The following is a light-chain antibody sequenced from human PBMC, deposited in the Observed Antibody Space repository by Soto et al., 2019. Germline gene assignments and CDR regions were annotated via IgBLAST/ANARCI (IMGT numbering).Light chain of an antibody. V-gene: IGLV2-11*01. Sequence: QSVLTQPRSVSGSPGQSVTISCTGTSSDVGGYNYVSWYQQHPDKAPKLMIYDVSKRPSGVPDRFSGSKSGNTASLTISGLQAEDEADYYCCSYAGSYTGVFGGGTKLTVL. CDR2: DVS. CDR1: SSDVGGYNY. CDR3: CSYAGSYTGV. J-gene: IGLJ2*01.